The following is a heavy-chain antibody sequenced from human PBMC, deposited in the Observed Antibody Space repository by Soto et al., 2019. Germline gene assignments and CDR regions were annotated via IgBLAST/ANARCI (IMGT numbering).Heavy chain of an antibody. J-gene: IGHJ6*02. CDR2: IWYDGSNK. CDR1: GFTFSSYG. Sequence: QVQLVESGGGVVQPGRSLRLSCAASGFTFSSYGMHWVRQAPGKGLEWVAVIWYDGSNKYYADSVKGRFTISRDNSKNTLYLQMNSLRAEDTAVYYCARDTVQKIHYYGMDVWGQGTTVTVSS. CDR3: ARDTVQKIHYYGMDV. V-gene: IGHV3-33*01. D-gene: IGHD2-8*02.